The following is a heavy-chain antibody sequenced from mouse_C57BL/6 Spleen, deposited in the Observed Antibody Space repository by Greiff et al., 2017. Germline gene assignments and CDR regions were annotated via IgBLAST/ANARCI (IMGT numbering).Heavy chain of an antibody. V-gene: IGHV1-18*01. J-gene: IGHJ1*03. Sequence: VQLKQSGPELVKPGASVKIPCKASGYTFTDYNMDWVKQSHGKSLEWIGDINPNNGGTIYNQKFKGKATLTVDKSSSTAYMELRSLTSEDTAVYYCARDGYSYWYFDVWGTGTTVTVSS. CDR2: INPNNGGT. CDR3: ARDGYSYWYFDV. D-gene: IGHD2-3*01. CDR1: GYTFTDYN.